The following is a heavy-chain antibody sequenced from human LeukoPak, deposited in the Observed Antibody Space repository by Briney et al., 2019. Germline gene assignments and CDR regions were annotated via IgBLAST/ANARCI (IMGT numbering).Heavy chain of an antibody. CDR3: VTYSRNIDH. J-gene: IGHJ4*02. D-gene: IGHD6-13*01. CDR2: IKQDGGEE. Sequence: GGSLRLSCAASGFTFSSSWMTWVRQAPGKGLEWVANIKQDGGEENYLDSVKGRFTISRDNAKNSLYLQMNSPRAEDTAVYYCVTYSRNIDHWGQGTLVTVSS. V-gene: IGHV3-7*01. CDR1: GFTFSSSW.